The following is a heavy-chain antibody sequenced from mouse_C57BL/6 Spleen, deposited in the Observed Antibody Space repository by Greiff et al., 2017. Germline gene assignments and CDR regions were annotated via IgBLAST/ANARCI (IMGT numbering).Heavy chain of an antibody. J-gene: IGHJ1*03. CDR1: GFTFYTYA. Sequence: DVMLVESGGGLVQPKGSLKLSCAASGFTFYTYAMHWVRQAPGKGLEWVARIRSKSSNYATYYADSVKDRFTISRDDSQSMLYLQMNNLKTEDTAMYYCVRDNGYTGYFDVWGTGTTVTVSS. CDR3: VRDNGYTGYFDV. D-gene: IGHD2-2*01. V-gene: IGHV10-3*01. CDR2: IRSKSSNYAT.